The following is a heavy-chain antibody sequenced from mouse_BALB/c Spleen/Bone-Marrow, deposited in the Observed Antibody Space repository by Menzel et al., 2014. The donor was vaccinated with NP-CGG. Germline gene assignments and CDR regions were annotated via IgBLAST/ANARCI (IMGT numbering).Heavy chain of an antibody. J-gene: IGHJ4*01. D-gene: IGHD1-1*01. Sequence: VQVVESGPGLVAPSQSLSITCTVSGFSLTSYGVHWVRQPPGKVLEWLGVIWAGGSTNYNSALMSRLSISKDNPKSQVFLKMNSLQTDDTAMYYCARGSYYEGAMDYWGQGTSVTVSS. CDR2: IWAGGST. CDR3: ARGSYYEGAMDY. V-gene: IGHV2-9*02. CDR1: GFSLTSYG.